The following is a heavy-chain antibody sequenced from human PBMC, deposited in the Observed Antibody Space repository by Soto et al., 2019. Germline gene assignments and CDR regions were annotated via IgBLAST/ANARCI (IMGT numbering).Heavy chain of an antibody. D-gene: IGHD3-10*01. CDR3: VRSSGVPYPDFAY. J-gene: IGHJ4*02. V-gene: IGHV3-30-3*01. CDR1: GFTFNIYA. Sequence: QVRLVESGGGVVQPGRSLRLSCAASGFTFNIYAMHWVRQAPGKGLEWVAVISHDGTSRYYADSVKGRVTISRDNSKSMVFVQMNSLGVEDTAVYYCVRSSGVPYPDFAYWGQGNLVTVSS. CDR2: ISHDGTSR.